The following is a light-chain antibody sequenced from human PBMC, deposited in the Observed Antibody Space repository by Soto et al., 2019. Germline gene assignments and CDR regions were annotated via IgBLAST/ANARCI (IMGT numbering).Light chain of an antibody. V-gene: IGLV4-69*01. J-gene: IGLJ3*02. Sequence: QPVVTQSPSASASLGASVRLTCTLSSGHSSYAIAWHQQQPEKSPRYLMKVDSDGSHIKGDGIPDRFSGSSSGAERYLTISSLQSEDEADYYCQTWGTGTWVFGGGTKLTVL. CDR3: QTWGTGTWV. CDR1: SGHSSYA. CDR2: VDSDGSH.